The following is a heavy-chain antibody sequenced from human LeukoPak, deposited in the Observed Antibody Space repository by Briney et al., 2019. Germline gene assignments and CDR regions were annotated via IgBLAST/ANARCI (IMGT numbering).Heavy chain of an antibody. D-gene: IGHD6-25*01. J-gene: IGHJ3*02. CDR3: ARRTSSGWHHDAFDI. V-gene: IGHV4-59*08. CDR2: IYYSGST. CDR1: GGSISSYY. Sequence: PSETLSLTCTVSGGSISSYYWSWIRQPPGKGLEWIGYIYYSGSTNYNPSLKSRVTISVDTSKNQFSLKLSSVTAADTAVYYCARRTSSGWHHDAFDIWGQGTMVTVSS.